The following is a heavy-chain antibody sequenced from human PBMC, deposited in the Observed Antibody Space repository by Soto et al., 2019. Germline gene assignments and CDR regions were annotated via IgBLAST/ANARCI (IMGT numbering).Heavy chain of an antibody. J-gene: IGHJ6*03. D-gene: IGHD2-2*01. Sequence: PSETLSLTCAVYGGSFSGYYWSWIRQPPGKGLEWIGEINHSGSTNYNPSLKSRVTISVDTSKNQFSLKLSSVTAADTAVYYCARIVVVPAATPNYYYYYYYMDVWGKGTTVTVSS. CDR1: GGSFSGYY. CDR2: INHSGST. V-gene: IGHV4-34*01. CDR3: ARIVVVPAATPNYYYYYYYMDV.